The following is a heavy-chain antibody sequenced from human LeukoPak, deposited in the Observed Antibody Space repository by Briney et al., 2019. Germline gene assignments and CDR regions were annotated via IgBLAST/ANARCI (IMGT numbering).Heavy chain of an antibody. D-gene: IGHD3-10*01. CDR1: GFTFSSYS. CDR3: ARRPISRYYGSGSYYNDY. CDR2: ISSSSSYI. Sequence: GGSLRLSCAASGFTFSSYSMNWVRQAPGKGLEWVSSISSSSSYIYYADSVKGRFTISRDNAKNSPYLQMNSLRAEDTAVYYCARRPISRYYGSGSYYNDYWGQGTLVTVSS. J-gene: IGHJ4*02. V-gene: IGHV3-21*01.